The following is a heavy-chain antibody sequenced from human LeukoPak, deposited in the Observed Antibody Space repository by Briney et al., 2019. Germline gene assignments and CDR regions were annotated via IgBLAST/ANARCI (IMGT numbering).Heavy chain of an antibody. D-gene: IGHD2-2*01. CDR2: ISNGNTE. Sequence: PGGSLGLLGAASGFTFSGYGINWVRLAPGKGLEWVSMISNGNTEHYADSVKGRFTVSRDNARNSAYLQMNSLRDEDTAMYYCARDYGYCRGNTCYASFDYWGHGPLFTVSS. J-gene: IGHJ4*01. CDR3: ARDYGYCRGNTCYASFDY. CDR1: GFTFSGYG. V-gene: IGHV3-48*02.